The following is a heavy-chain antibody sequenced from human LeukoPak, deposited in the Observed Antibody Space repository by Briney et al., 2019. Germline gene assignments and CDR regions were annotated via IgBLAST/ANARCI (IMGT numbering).Heavy chain of an antibody. J-gene: IGHJ4*02. CDR2: IYYSGST. Sequence: SETLSLTCTVSGGSISSGDYYWNWIRQPPGKGLEWIGYIYYSGSTYYNPSLKSRITISVDTSKNQFSLKVNSVTAADTAVYYCARELEEDYWGQGTLVTVSS. V-gene: IGHV4-30-4*08. CDR1: GGSISSGDYY. CDR3: ARELEEDY.